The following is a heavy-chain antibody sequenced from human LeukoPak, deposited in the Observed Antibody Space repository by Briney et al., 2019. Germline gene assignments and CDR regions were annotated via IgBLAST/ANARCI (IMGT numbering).Heavy chain of an antibody. CDR3: ASSSIAARNTFDY. CDR1: GGSISSSNW. CDR2: IYHSGST. D-gene: IGHD6-6*01. J-gene: IGHJ4*02. V-gene: IGHV4-4*02. Sequence: SETLSLTCAVSGGSISSSNWWSWVRQPPGKGLEWIGEIYHSGSTNYNPSLKSRVTISVDKSKNQFSLKLSSVTAADTAVYYCASSSIAARNTFDYWGQGTLVTVSS.